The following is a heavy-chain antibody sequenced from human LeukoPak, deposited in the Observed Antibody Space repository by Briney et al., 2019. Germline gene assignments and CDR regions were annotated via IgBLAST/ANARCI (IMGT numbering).Heavy chain of an antibody. CDR3: ARTVVGPPKRGILYDSSGYLSVYFDY. CDR1: GYTFTGYY. J-gene: IGHJ4*02. D-gene: IGHD3-22*01. V-gene: IGHV1-2*02. Sequence: VASVKVSCKASGYTFTGYYMHWVRQAPGQGLEWMGWINPNSGGTNYAQKFQGRVTMTRDTSISTAYMELSRLRSDDTAVYYCARTVVGPPKRGILYDSSGYLSVYFDYWGQGTLVTVSS. CDR2: INPNSGGT.